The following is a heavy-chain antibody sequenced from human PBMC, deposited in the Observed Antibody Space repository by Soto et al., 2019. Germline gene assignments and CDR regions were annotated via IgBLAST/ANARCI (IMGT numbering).Heavy chain of an antibody. J-gene: IGHJ4*02. D-gene: IGHD1-26*01. CDR3: TTLSGSYYVEGY. CDR2: IKSKTDGGTT. Sequence: GGSLRLSCAASGFTISNAWMSWVRQAPGKGLEWVGRIKSKTDGGTTDYAAPVKGRFTISRDDSKNTLYLQMNSLKTEDTAVYYCTTLSGSYYVEGYWGQGTLVTVSS. V-gene: IGHV3-15*01. CDR1: GFTISNAW.